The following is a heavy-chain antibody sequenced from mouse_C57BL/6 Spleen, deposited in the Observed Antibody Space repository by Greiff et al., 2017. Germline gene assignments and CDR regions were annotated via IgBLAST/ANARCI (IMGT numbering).Heavy chain of an antibody. CDR1: GYTFTSYW. D-gene: IGHD2-4*01. Sequence: QVQLQQSGAELVKPGASVKMSCKASGYTFTSYWITWVKQRPGQGLEWIGDIYPGSGSTNYNEKFKSKATLTVDTSSSTAYMQLSSLTSEDSAVYYCARQDPICYDYDAYAMDYWGQGTSVTVSS. J-gene: IGHJ4*01. CDR2: IYPGSGST. CDR3: ARQDPICYDYDAYAMDY. V-gene: IGHV1-55*01.